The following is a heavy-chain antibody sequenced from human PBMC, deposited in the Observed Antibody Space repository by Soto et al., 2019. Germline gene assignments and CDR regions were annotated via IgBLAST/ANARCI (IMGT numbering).Heavy chain of an antibody. CDR3: ARGMTTVTTFDY. CDR1: GGSISSGGYS. D-gene: IGHD4-17*01. CDR2: IYHSGST. Sequence: PSETLSLTCAVSGGSISSGGYSWSWIRQPPGKGLEWIGYIYHSGSTYYNTSLKSRVTISVDRSKNQFSLKLSSVTAADTAVYYCARGMTTVTTFDYWGQGTLVTVSS. V-gene: IGHV4-30-2*01. J-gene: IGHJ4*02.